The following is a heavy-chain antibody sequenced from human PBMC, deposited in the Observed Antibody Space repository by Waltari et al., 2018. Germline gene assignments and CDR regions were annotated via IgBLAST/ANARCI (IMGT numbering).Heavy chain of an antibody. Sequence: QVQLQESGPGLVKPSETLSLTCTVSGGSISSHYWSWIRQPPGKGLEWIGYIYYSGSTNYNPSLKSRVTISVDTSKNQFSLKLSSVTAADTAVYYCARELVTTVTTYYYYGMDVWGQGTTVTVSS. CDR2: IYYSGST. J-gene: IGHJ6*02. V-gene: IGHV4-59*11. CDR1: GGSISSHY. CDR3: ARELVTTVTTYYYYGMDV. D-gene: IGHD4-17*01.